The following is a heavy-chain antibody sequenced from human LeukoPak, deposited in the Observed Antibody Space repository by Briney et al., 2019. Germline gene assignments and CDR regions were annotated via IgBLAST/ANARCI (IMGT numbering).Heavy chain of an antibody. CDR1: GFTFSSYA. J-gene: IGHJ4*02. CDR2: ISGSGGST. Sequence: GGSLRLSCAASGFTFSSYAMSWVRQAPGKGLEWVSAISGSGGSTYYADSVKGRFTISRGNSKNTLYLQMNSLRAEDTAVYYCAKDSESRYYYDSSGYYDYWGQGTLVTVSS. CDR3: AKDSESRYYYDSSGYYDY. V-gene: IGHV3-23*01. D-gene: IGHD3-22*01.